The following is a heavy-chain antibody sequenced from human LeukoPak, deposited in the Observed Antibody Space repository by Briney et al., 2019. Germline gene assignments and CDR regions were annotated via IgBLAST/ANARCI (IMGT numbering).Heavy chain of an antibody. D-gene: IGHD6-6*01. Sequence: PSGTLSLTCAVSGGSISSSNWWSWVRQPPGKGLEWIGEIYHSGSTNYNPSLKSRVTISVDKSKNQFSLKLSSVTAADTAVYYCAGPYSSSSGRGAFDIWGQGTMVTVSS. CDR1: GGSISSSNW. CDR3: AGPYSSSSGRGAFDI. J-gene: IGHJ3*02. CDR2: IYHSGST. V-gene: IGHV4-4*02.